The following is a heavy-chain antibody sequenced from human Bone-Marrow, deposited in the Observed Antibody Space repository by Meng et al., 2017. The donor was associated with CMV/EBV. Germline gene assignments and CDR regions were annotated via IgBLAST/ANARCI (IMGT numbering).Heavy chain of an antibody. Sequence: GGSLRLSCAASGLSLTDAWMSWVRQAPGKGLEWVANIKQDGSEKYYVDSVKGRFTISRDNAKNSLYLQMNSLRAEDTAVYYCARNPGYSSGFYGMDVWGQGTTVTVSS. V-gene: IGHV3-7*01. CDR2: IKQDGSEK. J-gene: IGHJ6*02. D-gene: IGHD6-19*01. CDR1: GLSLTDAW. CDR3: ARNPGYSSGFYGMDV.